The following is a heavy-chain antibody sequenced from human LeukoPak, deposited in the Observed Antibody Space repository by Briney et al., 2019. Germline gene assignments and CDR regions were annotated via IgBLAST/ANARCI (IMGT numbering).Heavy chain of an antibody. D-gene: IGHD4-17*01. J-gene: IGHJ4*02. V-gene: IGHV3-23*01. CDR1: GFTFNNYA. CDR2: ISSGGETT. CDR3: ARDYADYVGYFFFDY. Sequence: GGSLRLSCAASGFTFNNYAMNWVRQAPGKGLEWASSISSGGETTYYADSAKGRFTISRDNSQNTLYLQMNSLRAEDTAVYYCARDYADYVGYFFFDYWGQGTLVTVSS.